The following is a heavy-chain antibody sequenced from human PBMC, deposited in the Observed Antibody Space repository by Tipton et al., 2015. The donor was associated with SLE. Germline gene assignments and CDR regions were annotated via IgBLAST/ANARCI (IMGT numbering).Heavy chain of an antibody. J-gene: IGHJ2*01. CDR3: ARPRTIFGVAIGDWYFDL. Sequence: LRLSCAASGFIFSSYGMHWVRQAPGKGLEWIGEINHTGGTTYKPSLKSRVTISVDTSKKQFSLRLRSVTAADTAVYYCARPRTIFGVAIGDWYFDLWGRGTLVTVSS. CDR1: GFIFSSYG. V-gene: IGHV4-34*01. D-gene: IGHD3-3*01. CDR2: INHTGGT.